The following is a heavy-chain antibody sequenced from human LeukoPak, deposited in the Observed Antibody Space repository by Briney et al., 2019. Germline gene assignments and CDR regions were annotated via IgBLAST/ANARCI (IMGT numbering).Heavy chain of an antibody. J-gene: IGHJ4*02. D-gene: IGHD2-8*01. Sequence: GGSLRLSCEAWGFTFKNYAMNWVRQAPGKGLQWVSGISATGDITDYADSVKGRFTVSRDESKNTLYLHMDSLRAEDTAVYYCAKDTSIGRYCTNGVCSPFDYWGQGTLVTVSS. CDR3: AKDTSIGRYCTNGVCSPFDY. CDR2: ISATGDIT. V-gene: IGHV3-23*01. CDR1: GFTFKNYA.